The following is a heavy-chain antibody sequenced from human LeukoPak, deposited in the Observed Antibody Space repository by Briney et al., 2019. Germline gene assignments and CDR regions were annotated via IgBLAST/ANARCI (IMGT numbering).Heavy chain of an antibody. D-gene: IGHD5-18*01. CDR1: GGSFSGYY. V-gene: IGHV4-34*01. CDR3: ARGGDTAMND. Sequence: PSETLSLTCAVYGGSFSGYYWSWIRQPPGKGLEWNGEINHSGSTNYNPSLKSRVTISVDTSKNQFSLKLSSVTAADTAVYYCARGGDTAMNDWGQGTLVTVSS. J-gene: IGHJ4*02. CDR2: INHSGST.